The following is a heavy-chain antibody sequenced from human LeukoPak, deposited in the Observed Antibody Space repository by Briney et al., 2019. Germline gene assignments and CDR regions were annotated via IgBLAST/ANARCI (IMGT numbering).Heavy chain of an antibody. Sequence: SETLSLTCAVYGGSFSGYYWSWIRQPPGKGLEWIGEINHSGSTNYNPSLRSRVTISVDTSKNQFSLKLSSVTAADTAVYYCAREYSSSIGAFDIWGQGTMVTVSS. CDR1: GGSFSGYY. CDR3: AREYSSSIGAFDI. CDR2: INHSGST. J-gene: IGHJ3*02. V-gene: IGHV4-34*01. D-gene: IGHD6-6*01.